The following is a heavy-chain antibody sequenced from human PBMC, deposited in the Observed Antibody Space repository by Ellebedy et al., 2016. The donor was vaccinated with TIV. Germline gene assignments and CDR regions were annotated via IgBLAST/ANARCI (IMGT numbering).Heavy chain of an antibody. D-gene: IGHD5-18*01. CDR1: RDTFSSYV. Sequence: ASVKVSCKTSRDTFSSYVISWVRQAPGQGLEWMGGIIPIFGTANYAQKFQGRVTADESTSTAYMELSSLRSEDTAVYYCARVTDTAMATLDYWGQGTLVTVSS. J-gene: IGHJ4*02. CDR2: IIPIFGTA. CDR3: ARVTDTAMATLDY. V-gene: IGHV1-69*13.